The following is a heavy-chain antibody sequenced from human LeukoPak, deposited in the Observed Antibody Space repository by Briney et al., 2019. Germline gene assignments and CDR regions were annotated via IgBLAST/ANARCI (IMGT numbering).Heavy chain of an antibody. CDR1: GFTFSSYD. V-gene: IGHV3-13*01. Sequence: PGGSLRLSCAASGFTFSSYDMHWVRQATGKGLEWVSAIGTAGDTYYPGSVKGRFTISRENAKNSLYLQMNSLRAGDTAVYYCARGFSSSLPDAFDIWGQGTMATVSS. CDR2: IGTAGDT. D-gene: IGHD6-13*01. J-gene: IGHJ3*02. CDR3: ARGFSSSLPDAFDI.